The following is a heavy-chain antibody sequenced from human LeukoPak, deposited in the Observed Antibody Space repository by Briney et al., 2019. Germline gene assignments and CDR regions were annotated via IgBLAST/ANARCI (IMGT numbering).Heavy chain of an antibody. CDR1: GFTFDSYG. CDR3: ATYYVNGAGRGH. D-gene: IGHD2-8*01. V-gene: IGHV4-59*03. CDR2: NMNT. J-gene: IGHJ4*02. Sequence: GSLRLSCAASGFTFDSYGMHWIRQAPGKGLEWIGHNMNTYYNPSLKSRVTISIDTSKNQFSLMLSTVTAADAAIYYCATYYVNGAGRGHWGPGTLVTVSS.